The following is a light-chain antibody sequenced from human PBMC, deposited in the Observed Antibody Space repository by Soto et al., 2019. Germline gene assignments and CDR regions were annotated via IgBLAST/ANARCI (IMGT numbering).Light chain of an antibody. CDR1: QSVRSN. J-gene: IGKJ4*01. CDR2: GAS. CDR3: HQYNMWPPLI. Sequence: EIVMPQSPGTLSVSPGESATLSCRASQSVRSNLAWYQQKPGQAPRLLIYGASTRATGIPARFSGSGSGTEFTLTISSLQSEDFAVYYCHQYNMWPPLIFGGGTKVEIK. V-gene: IGKV3-15*01.